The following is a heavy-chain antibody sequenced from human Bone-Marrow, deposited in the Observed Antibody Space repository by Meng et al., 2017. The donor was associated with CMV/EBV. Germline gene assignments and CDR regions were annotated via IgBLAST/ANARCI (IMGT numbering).Heavy chain of an antibody. CDR3: ARDVLSYDSSGYYYLSFDD. CDR2: TYYRSKWYN. CDR1: GDSVSSNSAA. D-gene: IGHD3-22*01. V-gene: IGHV6-1*01. Sequence: SQTLSLTRAISGDSVSSNSAAWNWIRQSPSRGLEWLGRTYYRSKWYNDYAVSVKSRITINPDTSKNQFSLQLNSVTPEDTAVYYCARDVLSYDSSGYYYLSFDDWGQGTLVTVSS. J-gene: IGHJ4*02.